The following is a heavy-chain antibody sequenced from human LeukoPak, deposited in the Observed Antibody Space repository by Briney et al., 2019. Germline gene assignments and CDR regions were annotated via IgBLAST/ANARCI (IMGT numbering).Heavy chain of an antibody. D-gene: IGHD3-3*01. CDR1: GYTFTNFA. CDR3: ARGEGIFFDY. J-gene: IGHJ4*02. CDR2: VSAYNGNT. V-gene: IGHV1-18*01. Sequence: ASVTVSCKASGYTFTNFAISWVRQAPGQGLEWMGWVSAYNGNTNYAQKFQGRVSMTTDTSTSTAYMDLRSLRSDDTAAYYCARGEGIFFDYWGQGTLVTVSS.